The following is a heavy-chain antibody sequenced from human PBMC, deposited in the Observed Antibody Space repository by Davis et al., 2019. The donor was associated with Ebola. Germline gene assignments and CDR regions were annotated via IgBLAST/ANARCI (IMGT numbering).Heavy chain of an antibody. CDR3: AILITMVRGVIGQIDY. V-gene: IGHV5-51*01. J-gene: IGHJ4*02. D-gene: IGHD3-10*01. CDR2: IYAGDSDT. CDR1: GYGFADYW. Sequence: GESLKISCKGSGYGFADYWIAWVRQTPVKGLEWMGIIYAGDSDTRYSPSFQGQVTISADKSISTAYLQWSSLKASDTAMYYCAILITMVRGVIGQIDYWGQGTLVTVSS.